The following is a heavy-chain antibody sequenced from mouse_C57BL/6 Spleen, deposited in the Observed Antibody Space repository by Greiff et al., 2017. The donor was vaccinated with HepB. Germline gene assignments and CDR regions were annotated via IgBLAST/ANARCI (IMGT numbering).Heavy chain of an antibody. CDR3: ARSAGNYFDY. D-gene: IGHD4-1*01. V-gene: IGHV1-69*01. CDR1: GYTFTSYW. J-gene: IGHJ2*01. CDR2: IDPSDSYT. Sequence: QVQLKESGAELVMPGASVKLSCKASGYTFTSYWMHWVKQRPGQGLEWIGEIDPSDSYTNYNQKFKGKSTLTVDKSSSTAYMQLSSLTSEDSAVYYCARSAGNYFDYWGQGTTLTVSS.